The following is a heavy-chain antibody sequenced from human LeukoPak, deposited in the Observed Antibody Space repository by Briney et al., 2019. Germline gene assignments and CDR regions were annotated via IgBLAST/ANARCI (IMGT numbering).Heavy chain of an antibody. V-gene: IGHV1-69*06. J-gene: IGHJ4*02. CDR3: ARAAVDMATIHFDN. Sequence: GASVNVSCKASGGTFSSYAISWVRQAPGQGLEWMGRIIPIFGTANYAQKFQGRVTITADKSTSTAYMELSSLRSEDTAVYYCARAAVDMATIHFDNWGQGTLVTVSS. D-gene: IGHD5-24*01. CDR1: GGTFSSYA. CDR2: IIPIFGTA.